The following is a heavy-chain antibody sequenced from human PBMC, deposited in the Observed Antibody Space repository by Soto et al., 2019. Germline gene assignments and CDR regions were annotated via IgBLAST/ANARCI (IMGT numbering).Heavy chain of an antibody. J-gene: IGHJ3*02. CDR2: ISAGGGST. CDR1: GFTFSTYA. Sequence: GGSLRLSCVASGFTFSTYAMNWVRQAPGKGLEWVSAISAGGGSTYYADSVKGRFTISRDNSITTLFMQMSSLRPEDTAVYYCAHPRGYAVFDAYDIWGQGAMVTV. D-gene: IGHD1-1*01. CDR3: AHPRGYAVFDAYDI. V-gene: IGHV3-23*01.